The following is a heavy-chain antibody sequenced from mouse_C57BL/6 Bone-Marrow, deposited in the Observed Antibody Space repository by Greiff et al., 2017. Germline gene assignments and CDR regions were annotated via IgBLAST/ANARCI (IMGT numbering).Heavy chain of an antibody. J-gene: IGHJ1*03. CDR1: GYSITSGYY. D-gene: IGHD1-1*01. CDR2: ISYDGSN. Sequence: VQLQQSGPGLVKPSQSLSLTCSVTGYSITSGYYWNWIRQFPGNKLEWMGYISYDGSNNYNPSLKNRISITRDTSKNQFFLKLNSVTTEDTATYYCARYYYGSSYGYFDVWGTGTTVTVS. CDR3: ARYYYGSSYGYFDV. V-gene: IGHV3-6*01.